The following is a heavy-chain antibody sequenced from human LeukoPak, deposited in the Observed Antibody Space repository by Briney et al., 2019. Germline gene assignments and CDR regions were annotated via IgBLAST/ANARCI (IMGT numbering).Heavy chain of an antibody. Sequence: SETLSLTCTVSGGSISSSSYYWGWVRQPPGTGLEWIGEIYHSGSTNYNPSLKSRVTISVDKSKNQFSLKLSSVTAADTAVYYCARLPSYAYMDVWGKGTTVTVSS. CDR3: ARLPSYAYMDV. D-gene: IGHD6-6*01. CDR2: IYHSGST. J-gene: IGHJ6*03. CDR1: GGSISSSSYY. V-gene: IGHV4-39*07.